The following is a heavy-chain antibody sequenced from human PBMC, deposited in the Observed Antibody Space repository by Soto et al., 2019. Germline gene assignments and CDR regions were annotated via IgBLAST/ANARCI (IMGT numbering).Heavy chain of an antibody. V-gene: IGHV3-11*06. J-gene: IGHJ4*02. CDR3: SRGGGGGLFDL. Sequence: QVQLVESGGGLVEPGGSLRLSCASSGFPFSDHYMSWIRRSPGKGLEFLSYISPGTPYKNYADSVKGRFTISRDNAKSSLYLQLNGLRAEDTAVYFCSRGGGGGLFDLWGQGTVVTVSS. CDR1: GFPFSDHY. D-gene: IGHD2-21*01. CDR2: ISPGTPYK.